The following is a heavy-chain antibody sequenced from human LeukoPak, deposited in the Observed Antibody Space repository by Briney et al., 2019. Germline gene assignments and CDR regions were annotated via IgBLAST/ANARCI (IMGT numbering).Heavy chain of an antibody. CDR2: INLDGSQK. V-gene: IGHV3-7*03. Sequence: GGSLRLSCAASGFTFSNYWMAWVRQAPGKGPEWVANINLDGSQKYYVDSVKGRFTTSRDNSKNTLYLQMNSLRAEDTAVYYCAREWELTQFDYWGQGTLVTVSS. D-gene: IGHD1-26*01. CDR1: GFTFSNYW. J-gene: IGHJ4*02. CDR3: AREWELTQFDY.